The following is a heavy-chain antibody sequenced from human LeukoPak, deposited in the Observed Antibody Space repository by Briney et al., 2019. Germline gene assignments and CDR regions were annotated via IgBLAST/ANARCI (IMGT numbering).Heavy chain of an antibody. D-gene: IGHD3-9*01. CDR3: AKDLLTGYYVY. Sequence: GGSLRLSCAGSGFTFSSYAMSWVRQAPGKGLEWVSAISGSGGSTYYADSVKGRFTISRDNSKNALYLQMNSLRAEDTAVYYCAKDLLTGYYVYWGQGTLVTVSS. V-gene: IGHV3-23*01. CDR1: GFTFSSYA. CDR2: ISGSGGST. J-gene: IGHJ4*02.